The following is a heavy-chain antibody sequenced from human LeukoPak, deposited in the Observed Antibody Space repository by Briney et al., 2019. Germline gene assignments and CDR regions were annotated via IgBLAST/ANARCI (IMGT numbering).Heavy chain of an antibody. D-gene: IGHD3-22*01. Sequence: PGGFLRLSCAASGFTFDDYAMHWVRQAPGKGLEWVSGISWNSGSIGYADSVKGRFTISRDNAKNSLYLQMNSLRAEDTALYYCAKSGYWDSSGYYLYYFDYWGQGTLVTVSS. CDR3: AKSGYWDSSGYYLYYFDY. J-gene: IGHJ4*02. CDR2: ISWNSGSI. V-gene: IGHV3-9*01. CDR1: GFTFDDYA.